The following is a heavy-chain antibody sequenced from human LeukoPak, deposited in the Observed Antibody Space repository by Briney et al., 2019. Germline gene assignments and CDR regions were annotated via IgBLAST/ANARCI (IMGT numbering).Heavy chain of an antibody. Sequence: SETLSLTCTVSGYSMSSGYYWGWIRQPPGKGLEWIGSIYHSGSTYYNPSLKSRVTISVDTSKNQFSLKLSSVTAADTAVYYCARGKQWLANAFDIWGQGTMVTVSS. J-gene: IGHJ3*02. CDR1: GYSMSSGYY. CDR3: ARGKQWLANAFDI. V-gene: IGHV4-38-2*02. CDR2: IYHSGST. D-gene: IGHD6-19*01.